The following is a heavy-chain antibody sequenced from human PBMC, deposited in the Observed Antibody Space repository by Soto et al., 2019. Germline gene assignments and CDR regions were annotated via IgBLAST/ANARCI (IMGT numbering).Heavy chain of an antibody. CDR2: IYSGGAT. CDR1: GFTVTNKY. D-gene: IGHD3-22*01. CDR3: ARDQSYDNRGGFDY. V-gene: IGHV3-53*01. J-gene: IGHJ4*02. Sequence: EVQLVESGGGLIQPGGSLRLSCAASGFTVTNKYMTWVRQAPGKGLEWVSLIYSGGATSYADSVKGRFTISRDNSKDTLYLQMNSLRAEDTAVYYCARDQSYDNRGGFDYWGQGTLVTVSS.